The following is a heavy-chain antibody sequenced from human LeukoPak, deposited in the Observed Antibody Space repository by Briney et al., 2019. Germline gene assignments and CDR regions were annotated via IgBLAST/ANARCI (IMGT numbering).Heavy chain of an antibody. J-gene: IGHJ4*02. CDR3: ARFGVTTPREYFDY. CDR2: IYYSGST. V-gene: IGHV4-30-4*01. D-gene: IGHD4-17*01. Sequence: SSETLSLTCTVSGGSISSGDYYWSWIRQPPGKGLEWIGYIYYSGSTYYNPSLKSRVTISVDTSKNQFSLKLSSVTAADTAVYYCARFGVTTPREYFDYWGQGTLVTVSS. CDR1: GGSISSGDYY.